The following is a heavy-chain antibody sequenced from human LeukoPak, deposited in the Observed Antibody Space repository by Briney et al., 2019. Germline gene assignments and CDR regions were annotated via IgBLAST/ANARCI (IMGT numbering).Heavy chain of an antibody. CDR3: AAGSQSTALIK. Sequence: NPSETLSLACTVSGGSISSYYWSWIRQPAAKGLEWIGRMYTSGETNYNPTLKSRVTISLDTSKNQFSLRLSSVTAADTAVYYCAAGSQSTALIKWGQGTLVTVSS. CDR2: MYTSGET. V-gene: IGHV4-4*07. D-gene: IGHD5-18*01. CDR1: GGSISSYY. J-gene: IGHJ4*02.